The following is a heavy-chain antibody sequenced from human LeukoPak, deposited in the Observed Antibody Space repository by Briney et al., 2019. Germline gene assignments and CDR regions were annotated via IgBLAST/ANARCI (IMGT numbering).Heavy chain of an antibody. V-gene: IGHV5-51*01. CDR2: VYPGDSDT. Sequence: GESLKISCKGSGYSFTSYWIGWVRQMPGKGLEWMGIVYPGDSDTRNSPSFQGQVTISADKSINTAYLQWSSLKASDTAIYYCARRAQWGSVAAFDIWGQGTMVTVSS. J-gene: IGHJ3*02. D-gene: IGHD6-19*01. CDR3: ARRAQWGSVAAFDI. CDR1: GYSFTSYW.